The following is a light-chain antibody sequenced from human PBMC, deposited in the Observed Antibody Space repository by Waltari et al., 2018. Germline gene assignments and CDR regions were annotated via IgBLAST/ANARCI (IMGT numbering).Light chain of an antibody. CDR3: MQGTQYPIT. CDR2: KIS. J-gene: IGKJ5*01. Sequence: DIVMTQTPLSSPVTLGQPASISCRSSQSLVHRDGNTYLRWVQQRPGQPPRLLIYKISKRLSGVPDRFSGSGAGTDFTLEISRVEAEDVGVYYCMQGTQYPITFGQGTRLEIK. V-gene: IGKV2-24*01. CDR1: QSLVHRDGNTY.